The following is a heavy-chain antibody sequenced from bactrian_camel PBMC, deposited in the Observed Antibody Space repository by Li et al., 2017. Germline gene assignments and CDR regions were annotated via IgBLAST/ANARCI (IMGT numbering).Heavy chain of an antibody. CDR3: AARGPYCYTKLSVRDFTY. D-gene: IGHD2*01. CDR2: LYTSGRSRGP. CDR1: GYDYGHC. J-gene: IGHJ6*01. V-gene: IGHV3S53*01. Sequence: HVQLVESGGGSVQTGGSLTLACAASGYDYGHCMGWFRQTPEMEEREEREVVAVLYTSGRSRGPDYAESVQGRFTASRNSAKNTVYLQMNSLKPEDTAMYYCAARGPYCYTKLSVRDFTYWGQGT.